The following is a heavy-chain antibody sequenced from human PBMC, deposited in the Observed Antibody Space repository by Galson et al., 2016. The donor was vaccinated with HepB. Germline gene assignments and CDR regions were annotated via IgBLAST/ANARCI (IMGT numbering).Heavy chain of an antibody. V-gene: IGHV3-48*02. J-gene: IGHJ4*02. CDR3: ARVDEGYYYLIDY. CDR1: GFTFSSYA. Sequence: SLRLSCAASGFTFSSYALNWVRQAPGQGLEWVSYIGSRSSPIHYADSVKGRFTISRDNAKNSLYLQMHSLRDEDTAVYYCARVDEGYYYLIDYWGQGTLVTVSS. CDR2: IGSRSSPI. D-gene: IGHD3-22*01.